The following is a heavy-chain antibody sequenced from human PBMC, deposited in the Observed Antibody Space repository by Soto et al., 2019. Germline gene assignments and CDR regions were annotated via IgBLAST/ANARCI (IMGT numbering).Heavy chain of an antibody. CDR1: SGSISSYY. CDR3: ARDRRRYNSGFAFDV. Sequence: SETLSLTCTVSSGSISSYYWNWIRQPPGKGLEWIGYIYYSGSTNHNPSLKSRLTISVDTSKSQFSLKLSSVTAADTAVYYCARDRRRYNSGFAFDVWGQGTLVTVSS. CDR2: IYYSGST. J-gene: IGHJ3*01. D-gene: IGHD6-25*01. V-gene: IGHV4-59*01.